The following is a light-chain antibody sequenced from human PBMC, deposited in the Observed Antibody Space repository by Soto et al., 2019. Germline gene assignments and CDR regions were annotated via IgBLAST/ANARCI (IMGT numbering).Light chain of an antibody. CDR2: KAS. Sequence: DIQMTQSPSTLSASVGDRVTITCRASQSIRTWLAWYQQKPGKAPKLLIYKASSLESGVPSRFSGSGSGTEFTLTISSLQPADFATYFCQHYDTSWTFGQGTRVHIK. CDR1: QSIRTW. J-gene: IGKJ1*01. CDR3: QHYDTSWT. V-gene: IGKV1-5*03.